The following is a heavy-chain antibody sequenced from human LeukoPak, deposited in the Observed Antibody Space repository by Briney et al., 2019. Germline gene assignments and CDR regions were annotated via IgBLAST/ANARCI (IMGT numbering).Heavy chain of an antibody. J-gene: IGHJ4*02. CDR3: ATMLQGFDY. V-gene: IGHV1-2*02. D-gene: IGHD3-10*01. Sequence: ASVKVSCKASGYSFTVYYIHWVRRAPGQGLEWVGWINPNSGGTNYAQKFQGRVTMTRDTPISTAYMELSRLTSDDTAVYYCATMLQGFDYWGQGAQVTVSS. CDR1: GYSFTVYY. CDR2: INPNSGGT.